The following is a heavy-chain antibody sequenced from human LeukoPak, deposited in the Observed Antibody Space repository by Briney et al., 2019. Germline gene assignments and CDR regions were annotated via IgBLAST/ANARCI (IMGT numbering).Heavy chain of an antibody. J-gene: IGHJ5*02. Sequence: SVKVSCKASGGTFSNYAFSWVRQAPGQGLEWMGRIIPIFGTAIYAQKFQDRVTINADKSTSTAYMELSSLRSVDTAVYYCARGDSSLKRLDPWGQGTLVTVSS. CDR1: GGTFSNYA. CDR3: ARGDSSLKRLDP. CDR2: IIPIFGTA. D-gene: IGHD6-6*01. V-gene: IGHV1-69*06.